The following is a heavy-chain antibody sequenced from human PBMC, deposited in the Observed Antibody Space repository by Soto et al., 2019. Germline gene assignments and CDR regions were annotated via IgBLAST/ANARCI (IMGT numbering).Heavy chain of an antibody. Sequence: SMKGSCKASGGTFSSYAISWVRQAPGQGLEWMGGIIPIFGTANYAQKFQGRVTITADESTSTAYMELSSLRSEDTAVYYCARVAAVAGTIRGPQLYWFDPWGQGTLVTVSS. CDR3: ARVAAVAGTIRGPQLYWFDP. J-gene: IGHJ5*02. V-gene: IGHV1-69*13. D-gene: IGHD6-19*01. CDR2: IIPIFGTA. CDR1: GGTFSSYA.